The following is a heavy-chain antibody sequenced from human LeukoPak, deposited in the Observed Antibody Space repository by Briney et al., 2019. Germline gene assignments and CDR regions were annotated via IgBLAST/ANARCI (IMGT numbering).Heavy chain of an antibody. CDR3: ARDLPEVVRGVSANWFDP. D-gene: IGHD3-10*01. J-gene: IGHJ5*02. CDR2: INPNSGGT. Sequence: ASVKVSCKASGYTFTGYYMHWVRQAPGQGLEWMGSINPNSGGTNYAQKFQGRVTMTRDTSISTAYMELSRLRSHDTSVYYCARDLPEVVRGVSANWFDPWGQATLVTVSS. CDR1: GYTFTGYY. V-gene: IGHV1-2*02.